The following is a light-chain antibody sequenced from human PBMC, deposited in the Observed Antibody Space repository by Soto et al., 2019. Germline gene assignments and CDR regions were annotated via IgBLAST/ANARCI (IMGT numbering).Light chain of an antibody. Sequence: DVQMTQSPSTLSASVGDRVTITCRASQSISSWLAWYQQEPGKAPKLLISEASTLEGGVPSRFSGSGSGTEFALTISSLQPDDFASYYCQQYSSYTWTFGQGTKVDIK. CDR3: QQYSSYTWT. V-gene: IGKV1-5*03. CDR1: QSISSW. CDR2: EAS. J-gene: IGKJ1*01.